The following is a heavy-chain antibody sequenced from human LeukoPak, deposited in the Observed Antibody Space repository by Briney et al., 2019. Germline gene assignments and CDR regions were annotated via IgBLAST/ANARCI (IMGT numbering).Heavy chain of an antibody. CDR1: GGTFSSYA. D-gene: IGHD5-24*01. CDR2: IIPIFGTA. Sequence: GASVTVSCTASGGTFSSYAISWVRQAPGQGLEWMGGIIPIFGTANYAQKFQGRVTITADESTSTAYMELSSLRSEDTAVYYCARENRDGYNMGLAFDIWGQGTMVTVSS. J-gene: IGHJ3*02. CDR3: ARENRDGYNMGLAFDI. V-gene: IGHV1-69*13.